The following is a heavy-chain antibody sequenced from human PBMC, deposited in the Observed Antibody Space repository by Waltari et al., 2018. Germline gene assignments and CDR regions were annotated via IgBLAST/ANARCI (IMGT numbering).Heavy chain of an antibody. CDR3: ARSSGSWRGAFDY. CDR2: VYPGTSNT. V-gene: IGHV5-51*01. D-gene: IGHD3-10*01. Sequence: EVQLVQSGAEVKKPGASLKISCKGSGYSLTSYWIGWVRQRPGKGREWMGNVYPGTSNTRYSPAFQGQVTSSADKAISTAYLQWSSLKASDTAMYYCARSSGSWRGAFDYWGQGTLVTVSS. CDR1: GYSLTSYW. J-gene: IGHJ4*02.